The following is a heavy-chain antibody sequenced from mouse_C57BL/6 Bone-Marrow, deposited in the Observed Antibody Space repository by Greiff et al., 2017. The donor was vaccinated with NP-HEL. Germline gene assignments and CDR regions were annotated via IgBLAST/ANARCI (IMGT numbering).Heavy chain of an antibody. CDR1: GFTFSNYW. D-gene: IGHD1-1*01. CDR2: IRLKSDNYAT. CDR3: TTVVATDFDY. Sequence: EVKLMESGGGLVQPGGSMKLSCVASGFTFSNYWMNWVRQSPEKGLEWVAQIRLKSDNYATHYAESVKGRFTISRDDSKSSVYLQMNNLRAEDTGSYYCTTVVATDFDYWGQGTTLTVSS. V-gene: IGHV6-3*01. J-gene: IGHJ2*01.